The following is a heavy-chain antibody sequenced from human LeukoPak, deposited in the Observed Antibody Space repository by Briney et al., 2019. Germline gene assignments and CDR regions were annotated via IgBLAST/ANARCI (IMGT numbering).Heavy chain of an antibody. CDR3: TRALYSSSPPFDY. CDR2: IRSKAYGGTT. CDR1: GFTFGDYA. Sequence: PGGSLRLSCTASGFTFGDYAMSWFRQAPGKGQEWVGFIRSKAYGGTTEYAASVKGRFTISRDDSKSIAYLQMNSLKTEDTAVYYCTRALYSSSPPFDYWGQGTLVTVSS. D-gene: IGHD6-6*01. J-gene: IGHJ4*02. V-gene: IGHV3-49*03.